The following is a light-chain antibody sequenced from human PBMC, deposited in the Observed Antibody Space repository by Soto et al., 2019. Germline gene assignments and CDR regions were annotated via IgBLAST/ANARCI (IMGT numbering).Light chain of an antibody. CDR3: RQPNSTPYT. CDR2: GSG. J-gene: IGKJ2*01. V-gene: IGKV1-39*01. Sequence: IQMTQSPSSLSASVGERVTITCRASQRITTYLNWYQQKPGEAPKLLISGSGTLHRGVPSRFSSSGSGTDLSLTIIALRPEDFATYFCRQPNSTPYTFGQGTKLEIK. CDR1: QRITTY.